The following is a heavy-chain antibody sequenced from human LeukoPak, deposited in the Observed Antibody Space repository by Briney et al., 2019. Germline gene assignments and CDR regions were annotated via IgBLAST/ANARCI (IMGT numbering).Heavy chain of an antibody. D-gene: IGHD3-10*01. CDR1: GGSISSYY. CDR3: ARWITMVRGVPSKNWFDP. CDR2: IYTSGST. Sequence: PSETLSLTCTVSGGSISSYYWSWIRQPPGKGLEWIGYIYTSGSTNYNPSLKSRVTISVDTSKNQFSLKLSSVTAADTAVYYCARWITMVRGVPSKNWFDPWGQGTLVTVSS. V-gene: IGHV4-4*08. J-gene: IGHJ5*02.